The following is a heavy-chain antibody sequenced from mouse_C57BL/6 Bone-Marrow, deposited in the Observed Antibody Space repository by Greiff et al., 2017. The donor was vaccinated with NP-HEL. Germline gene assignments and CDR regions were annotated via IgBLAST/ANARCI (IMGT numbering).Heavy chain of an antibody. CDR2: IDPETGGT. CDR1: GYTFTDYE. J-gene: IGHJ2*01. V-gene: IGHV1-15*01. Sequence: HVQLQQSGAELVRPGASVTLSCKASGYTFTDYEMHWVKQTPVHGLEWIGAIDPETGGTAYNQKFKGKAILTADKSSSTAYMELRSLTSEDSAVYYCTRCDLTRFDYWGQGTTLTVSS. CDR3: TRCDLTRFDY.